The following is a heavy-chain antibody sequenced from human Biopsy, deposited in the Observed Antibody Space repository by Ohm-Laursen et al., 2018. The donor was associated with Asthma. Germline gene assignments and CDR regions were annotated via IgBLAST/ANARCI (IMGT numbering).Heavy chain of an antibody. D-gene: IGHD2-15*01. Sequence: SLRLSCTASGFTFSTSCMTWVRQAPGKGLEWVANIKQDGSEKNYVDSVKGRFTISRDNGKNSLYLQMNSLRAEDTAVYYCARYVDLRSVYWGQGTLVTVSS. CDR3: ARYVDLRSVY. CDR2: IKQDGSEK. CDR1: GFTFSTSC. V-gene: IGHV3-7*03. J-gene: IGHJ4*02.